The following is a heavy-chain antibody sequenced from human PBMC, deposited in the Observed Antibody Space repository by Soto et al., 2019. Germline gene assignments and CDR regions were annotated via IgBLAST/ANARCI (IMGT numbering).Heavy chain of an antibody. V-gene: IGHV1-69*02. J-gene: IGHJ3*02. CDR3: TIGSWSGEVFDI. Sequence: QVQLVQSGAEVKKPGSSVKVSCKDSGGTFSTYSMCWVRQAPGQGLEWMGRIIPMLGVRNYAQRFQDRVTSIADKSTATVHMELSSLRSEDTALYYCTIGSWSGEVFDIWGQGTMVTVSS. CDR1: GGTFSTYS. D-gene: IGHD2-21*01. CDR2: IIPMLGVR.